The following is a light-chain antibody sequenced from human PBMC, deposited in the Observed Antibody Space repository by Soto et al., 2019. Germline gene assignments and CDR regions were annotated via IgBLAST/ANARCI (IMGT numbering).Light chain of an antibody. Sequence: SALTQPASVSGSPGQSITLSCTGTSSDVGSYNLVSWYQQHPGKAPKLMIYEGSKRPSGGANRFSGSKSGNTASLTISGLQAEDEADYYCCSYAGSSTFVFGGGTKLTVL. V-gene: IGLV2-23*03. J-gene: IGLJ2*01. CDR3: CSYAGSSTFV. CDR2: EGS. CDR1: SSDVGSYNL.